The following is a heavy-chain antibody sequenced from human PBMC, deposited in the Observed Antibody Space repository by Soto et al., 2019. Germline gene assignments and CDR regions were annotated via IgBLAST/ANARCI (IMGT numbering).Heavy chain of an antibody. CDR3: TRDQPEMAFDY. V-gene: IGHV3-64*04. Sequence: GGSLRLSCSASGFTFSEYSMHWVRQAPGKGLQYVSTISSDGDITYYADSVKGRFTISRDNSKNTLYLQMSSLRAEDTAVYYCTRDQPEMAFDYWGQGTLVTLSS. CDR1: GFTFSEYS. CDR2: ISSDGDIT. J-gene: IGHJ4*02.